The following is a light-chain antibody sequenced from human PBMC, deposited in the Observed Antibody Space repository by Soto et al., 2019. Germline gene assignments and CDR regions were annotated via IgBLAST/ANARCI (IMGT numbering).Light chain of an antibody. CDR1: QTISSW. CDR2: KAS. V-gene: IGKV1-5*03. Sequence: DIRMTQSPSTLSGSVGDRFTITCRASQTISSWLAWYQQKPGKAPKLLIYKASTLKSGVPSRFSGSGSGTEFTLTISSLQPDDFATYYCQHYNSYSEALGQGTKVDIK. J-gene: IGKJ1*01. CDR3: QHYNSYSEA.